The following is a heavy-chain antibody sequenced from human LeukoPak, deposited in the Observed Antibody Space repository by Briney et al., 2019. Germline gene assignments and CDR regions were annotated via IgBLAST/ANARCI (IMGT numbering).Heavy chain of an antibody. CDR2: IIPIFGTA. J-gene: IGHJ4*02. V-gene: IGHV1-69*06. CDR1: GGTFSSYA. Sequence: SVKVSCKASGGTFSSYAISWVRQAPGQGLEWMGGIIPIFGTANYAQKFQGRVTITADKSTSTAYMELSSLRSEDTAVYYCARVGDYCSSTSCYQGYWGQGTLVTVSS. CDR3: ARVGDYCSSTSCYQGY. D-gene: IGHD2-2*01.